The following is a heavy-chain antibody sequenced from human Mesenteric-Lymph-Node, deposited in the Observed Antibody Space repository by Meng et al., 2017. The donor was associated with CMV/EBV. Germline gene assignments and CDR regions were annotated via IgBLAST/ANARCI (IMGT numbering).Heavy chain of an antibody. Sequence: GESLKISCAASGFTVSSYYMSWVRQAPGKGLEWVSVIYSGGSTYYADSVKGRFTISRDNSKNTLYLQINSLRAEDTAVYYCARVLASNTWAVDYWGQGTLVTVSS. CDR3: ARVLASNTWAVDY. V-gene: IGHV3-66*02. CDR2: IYSGGST. D-gene: IGHD6-13*01. CDR1: GFTVSSYY. J-gene: IGHJ4*02.